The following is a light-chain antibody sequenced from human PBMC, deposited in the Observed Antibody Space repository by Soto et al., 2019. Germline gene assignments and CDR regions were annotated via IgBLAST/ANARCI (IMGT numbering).Light chain of an antibody. J-gene: IGKJ4*01. CDR1: QSISSY. Sequence: EIVLTQSPATLSLSPGERATLSCRASQSISSYLAWYQQKPGQAPRLLIYDASNRATGIPARFSGSGSGTDFTLTISSLEPEDFAVYYCQQRSNWNLTFGGGTKVEI. CDR2: DAS. V-gene: IGKV3-11*01. CDR3: QQRSNWNLT.